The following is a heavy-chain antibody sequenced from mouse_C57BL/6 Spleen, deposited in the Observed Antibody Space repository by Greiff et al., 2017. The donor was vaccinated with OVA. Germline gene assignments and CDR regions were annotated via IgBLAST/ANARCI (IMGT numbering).Heavy chain of an antibody. CDR1: GFTFSSYG. Sequence: EVHLVESGGDLVKPGGSLKLSCAASGFTFSSYGMSWVRQTPDKRLEWVATISSGGSYTYYPDSVKGRFTISRDNAKNTLYLQMSSLKSEDTAMYYCARRVRDYAWFAYWGQGTLVTVSA. CDR2: ISSGGSYT. J-gene: IGHJ3*01. V-gene: IGHV5-6*01. CDR3: ARRVRDYAWFAY. D-gene: IGHD2-4*01.